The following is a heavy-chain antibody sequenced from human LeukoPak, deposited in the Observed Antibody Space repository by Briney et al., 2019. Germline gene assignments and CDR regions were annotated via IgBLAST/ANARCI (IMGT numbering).Heavy chain of an antibody. D-gene: IGHD1-14*01. Sequence: GGSLRLSCAASGFTFSYYWMPWVRQAPGKGLVWVSRIKGDGSHTVYADSVKGRFTISRDNAKNTLYLQMKSLRDEDTAVYYCVRDWDHFDFDSWGQGTLVTVSS. CDR2: IKGDGSHT. J-gene: IGHJ5*01. CDR3: VRDWDHFDFDS. V-gene: IGHV3-74*01. CDR1: GFTFSYYW.